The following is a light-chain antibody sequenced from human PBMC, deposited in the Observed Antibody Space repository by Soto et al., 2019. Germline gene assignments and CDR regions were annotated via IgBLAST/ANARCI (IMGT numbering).Light chain of an antibody. CDR3: QHYNSYSEA. J-gene: IGKJ1*01. CDR2: KAS. V-gene: IGKV1-5*03. Sequence: DIQMTQSPSTLSGSVGDRVTITCRASQTISSWLAGYQQKPGKAPKLLIYKASTVKSGVPSRFSGSGSGTEFTLTISSLQPDDFATYCCQHYNSYSEAFGQGTKVELK. CDR1: QTISSW.